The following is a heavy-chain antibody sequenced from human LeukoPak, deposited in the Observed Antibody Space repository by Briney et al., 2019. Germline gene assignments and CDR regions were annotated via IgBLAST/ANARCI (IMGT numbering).Heavy chain of an antibody. D-gene: IGHD5-18*01. V-gene: IGHV3-21*03. CDR2: ISSSSSYI. CDR1: GFTFSSYS. Sequence: GGSLRLSCAASGFTFSSYSMNWVRQAPGKGLEWVSSISSSSSYIYYADSVKGRFTISRDNAKNSLYLQMNSLRAEDTAVYYCARDGDTAIFYMDVWGKGTTVTVSS. J-gene: IGHJ6*03. CDR3: ARDGDTAIFYMDV.